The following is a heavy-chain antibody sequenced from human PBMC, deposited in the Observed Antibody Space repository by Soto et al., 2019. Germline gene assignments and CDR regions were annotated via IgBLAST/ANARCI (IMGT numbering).Heavy chain of an antibody. CDR1: GDTFTTYD. CDR3: ARGRASGSYYLLDY. V-gene: IGHV1-8*01. Sequence: GASVKVSCKASGDTFTTYDINWVRQATGHGLEWMGWINPNSGNIGYAQRFQGRVTMTRDTAIRTAYMEVSSLRSDDTAAYYCARGRASGSYYLLDYWGQGTLVTVSS. D-gene: IGHD3-10*01. J-gene: IGHJ4*02. CDR2: INPNSGNI.